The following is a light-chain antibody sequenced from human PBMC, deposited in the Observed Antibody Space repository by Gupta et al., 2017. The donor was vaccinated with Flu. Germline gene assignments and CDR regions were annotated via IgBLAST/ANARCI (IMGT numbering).Light chain of an antibody. CDR1: QGISSY. J-gene: IGKJ5*01. CDR2: AAS. Sequence: DIQLTQSPSFLSASVGDRVTITCRASQGISSYLAWYQQKPGKAPKLLIYAASTLQSGVPSRFSGSGSGTEFTLTISSLQPEDFATYYCQQLNSYPNTFGQGTQVEIK. CDR3: QQLNSYPNT. V-gene: IGKV1-9*01.